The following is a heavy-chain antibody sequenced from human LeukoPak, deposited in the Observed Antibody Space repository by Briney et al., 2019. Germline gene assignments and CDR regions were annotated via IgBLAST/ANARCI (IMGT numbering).Heavy chain of an antibody. J-gene: IGHJ3*02. D-gene: IGHD3-10*01. V-gene: IGHV5-51*01. CDR2: IYPGDSDT. CDR1: GYSFTSYW. CDR3: ARHLMVRGVISGAFDI. Sequence: GESLKISCKGSGYSFTSYWIGWVRQMPGKGLEWMGIIYPGDSDTRYSPSFQGQVTISADKSISTAYLQWSSLKASDTAMYYCARHLMVRGVISGAFDIWGQGTMVTVSS.